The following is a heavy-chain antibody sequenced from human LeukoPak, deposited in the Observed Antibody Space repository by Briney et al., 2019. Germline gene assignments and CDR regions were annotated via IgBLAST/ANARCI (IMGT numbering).Heavy chain of an antibody. CDR2: IYYSGST. D-gene: IGHD3-3*01. CDR3: ARVYYDFWSGYLPFDY. J-gene: IGHJ4*02. CDR1: GGSISSYY. Sequence: SETLSLTCTVSGGSISSYYWSWIRQPPGKGLEWIGYIYYSGSTNYNPSLKSRVTISVDTSKNQFSLKLSSVTAADTAVYYCARVYYDFWSGYLPFDYWGQGTLVTVSS. V-gene: IGHV4-59*12.